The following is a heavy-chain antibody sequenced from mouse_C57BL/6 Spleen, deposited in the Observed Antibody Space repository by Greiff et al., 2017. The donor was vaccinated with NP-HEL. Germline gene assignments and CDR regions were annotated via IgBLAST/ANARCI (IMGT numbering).Heavy chain of an antibody. V-gene: IGHV1-18*01. J-gene: IGHJ1*03. D-gene: IGHD1-1*01. Sequence: EVQLQQSGPELVKPGASVKIPCKASGYTFTDYNMDWVKQSHGKSLEWIGDINPNNGGTIYNQKFKGKATLTVDKSSSTAYMELRSLTSEDTAVYYCARSGITTVVPRYFDVWGTGTTVTVSS. CDR2: INPNNGGT. CDR1: GYTFTDYN. CDR3: ARSGITTVVPRYFDV.